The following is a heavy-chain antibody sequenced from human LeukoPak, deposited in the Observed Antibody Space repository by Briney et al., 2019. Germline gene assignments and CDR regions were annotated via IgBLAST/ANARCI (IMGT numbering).Heavy chain of an antibody. D-gene: IGHD1-26*01. V-gene: IGHV1-58*02. Sequence: SVKVSRKASGFTFTSSAMQWVRQARGQRLEWIGWIVVGSGNTNYAQKFQERVTITRDMSTSTAYMELSSLRSEDTAVYYCAATLYSGSYYNWFDPWGQGTLVTVSS. CDR3: AATLYSGSYYNWFDP. CDR2: IVVGSGNT. J-gene: IGHJ5*02. CDR1: GFTFTSSA.